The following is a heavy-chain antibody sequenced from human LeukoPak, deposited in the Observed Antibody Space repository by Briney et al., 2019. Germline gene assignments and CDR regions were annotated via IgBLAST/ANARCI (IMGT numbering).Heavy chain of an antibody. CDR1: GYTFTNYD. D-gene: IGHD3-9*01. V-gene: IGHV1-8*01. J-gene: IGHJ5*02. Sequence: GASVTVSCKASGYTFTNYDINWVRQATGQGLEWMGWMNPNSGNTGYPQKFQGRVTMTRNTSISTAYMELSSLRSEDTAVYYCARASVVLRYFDWFEFPYWFDPWGQGTLVTVSS. CDR2: MNPNSGNT. CDR3: ARASVVLRYFDWFEFPYWFDP.